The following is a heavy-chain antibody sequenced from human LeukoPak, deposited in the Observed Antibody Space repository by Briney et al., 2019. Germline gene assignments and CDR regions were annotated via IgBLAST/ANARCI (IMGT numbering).Heavy chain of an antibody. CDR2: INGAGSST. CDR1: GFTFSSHW. D-gene: IGHD6-19*01. CDR3: ARDLFFSDAGYSSGWRAEYFHH. J-gene: IGHJ1*01. V-gene: IGHV3-74*01. Sequence: PGGSLRLSCAASGFTFSSHWMHWVRQAPGKGLVWVSRINGAGSSTSYADSVKGRFTVSRDNAKNTLNLQMNSLRAKDTAVYYCARDLFFSDAGYSSGWRAEYFHHWGQGTLVTVSS.